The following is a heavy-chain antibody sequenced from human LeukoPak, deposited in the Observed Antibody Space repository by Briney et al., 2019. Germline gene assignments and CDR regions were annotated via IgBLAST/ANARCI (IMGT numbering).Heavy chain of an antibody. J-gene: IGHJ3*02. D-gene: IGHD1-26*01. V-gene: IGHV4-4*07. Sequence: SETLSLTCTVSGRSISSYYWSWIRQPAGRGLEWIGRIYTSGSTNYNPSLKSRVTMSVNTSKNQFSLKLSSVTAADTAVYYCAAKGELGGVGAFDIRGQGTMVTVSS. CDR2: IYTSGST. CDR1: GRSISSYY. CDR3: AAKGELGGVGAFDI.